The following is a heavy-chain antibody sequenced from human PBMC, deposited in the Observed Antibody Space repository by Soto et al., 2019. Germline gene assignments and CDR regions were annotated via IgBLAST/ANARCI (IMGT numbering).Heavy chain of an antibody. CDR2: ISPDGSNK. J-gene: IGHJ4*02. Sequence: QVQLVESGGGVVQPGRSLRLSCAASGFTFSNYGMHWVRQAPGKGPEWVAVISPDGSNKYYVDSVKGRFTISRDNSKNTFYLQMNSLRAEDTAVYYCAKVAYSSSWYSHIDYWGQGALVTVSS. D-gene: IGHD6-13*01. CDR3: AKVAYSSSWYSHIDY. CDR1: GFTFSNYG. V-gene: IGHV3-30*18.